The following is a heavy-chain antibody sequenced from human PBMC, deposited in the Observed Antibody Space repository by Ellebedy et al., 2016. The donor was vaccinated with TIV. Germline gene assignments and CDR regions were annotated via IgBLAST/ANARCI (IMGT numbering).Heavy chain of an antibody. D-gene: IGHD2-21*02. CDR3: ARGAYCGGDCHVPFDS. V-gene: IGHV3-72*01. CDR2: TRNKAHSYTT. J-gene: IGHJ4*02. Sequence: GESLKISXAASGFSFSSYMMNWVRQSPGKGLEWVGRTRNKAHSYTTEYAASVKGRFTISRDGSQNSLFLQMNSLKTEDTAVYLCARGAYCGGDCHVPFDSWGQGTLVTVSS. CDR1: GFSFSSYM.